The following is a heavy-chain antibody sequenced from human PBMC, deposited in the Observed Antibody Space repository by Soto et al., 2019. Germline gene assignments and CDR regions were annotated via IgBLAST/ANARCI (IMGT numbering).Heavy chain of an antibody. D-gene: IGHD2-8*01. CDR3: AGGYCTNGVCYIGFTSYYYYYGMDV. V-gene: IGHV1-69*13. CDR1: GGTFSSYA. J-gene: IGHJ6*02. CDR2: IIPIFGTA. Sequence: SVKVSCKASGGTFSSYAISWVRQAPGQGLEWMGGIIPIFGTANYAQKFQGRVTITADGSTSTAYMELSSLRSEDTAVYYCAGGYCTNGVCYIGFTSYYYYYGMDVWGQGTTVTVSS.